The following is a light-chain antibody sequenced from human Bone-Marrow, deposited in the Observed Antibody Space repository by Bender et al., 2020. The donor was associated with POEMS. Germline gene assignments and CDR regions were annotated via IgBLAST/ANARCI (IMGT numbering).Light chain of an antibody. J-gene: IGLJ3*02. CDR1: SSDVGTYNY. Sequence: QSALTQPASVSGSPGQSITISCTGTSSDVGTYNYVSWYQQHPGKAPKLIIFDVSSRPSGISNRFSGSKSGSTASLTISGLQAEDEADYYYSSYTTTSSWVFGGGSRLTVL. V-gene: IGLV2-14*03. CDR2: DVS. CDR3: SSYTTTSSWV.